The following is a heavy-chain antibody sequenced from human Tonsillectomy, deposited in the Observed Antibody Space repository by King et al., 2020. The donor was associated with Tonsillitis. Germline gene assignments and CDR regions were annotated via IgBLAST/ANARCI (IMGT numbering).Heavy chain of an antibody. CDR1: GFSVITSGVG. CDR3: AHRPFDGEVFDY. D-gene: IGHD3-10*01. CDR2: IYWDDDK. V-gene: IGHV2-5*02. J-gene: IGHJ4*02. Sequence: TLKEFGPTLVKPTQTLTLTCTFSGFSVITSGVGVGWIRQPPGKALEWLALIYWDDDKRYSPSLKSRLTITKDTSKNQVVLTMTNMDPVDTATYYCAHRPFDGEVFDYWGQGTLVTVSS.